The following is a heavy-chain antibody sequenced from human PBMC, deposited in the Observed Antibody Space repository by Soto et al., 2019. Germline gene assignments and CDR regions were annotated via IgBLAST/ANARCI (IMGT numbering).Heavy chain of an antibody. CDR2: MNPNSGNT. Sequence: ASVKVSCKASGYTFTRYDINWVRQATGQGLEWMGWMNPNSGNTGYAQKFQGRVTMTRNTSISTAYMELSSLRSEDTAVYYCASGVYGDYPSLFDYWGQGSLVTVSS. V-gene: IGHV1-8*01. CDR3: ASGVYGDYPSLFDY. J-gene: IGHJ4*02. D-gene: IGHD4-17*01. CDR1: GYTFTRYD.